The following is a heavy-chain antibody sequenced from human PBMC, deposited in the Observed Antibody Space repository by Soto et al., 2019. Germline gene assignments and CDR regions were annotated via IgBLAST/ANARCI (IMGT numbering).Heavy chain of an antibody. Sequence: PSEALSLPCTVSGGSMSRNSYFGGWIRQPPGKGLEWIGAIYYSGITYHNPSLRSRVTLSVDTSNNQFSLRLSSVTAADTAVYFCARHEFFYDSNGHRFSLHSRGQRSPVTVSA. CDR1: GGSMSRNSYF. D-gene: IGHD3-22*01. J-gene: IGHJ5*01. CDR2: IYYSGIT. CDR3: ARHEFFYDSNGHRFSLHS. V-gene: IGHV4-39*01.